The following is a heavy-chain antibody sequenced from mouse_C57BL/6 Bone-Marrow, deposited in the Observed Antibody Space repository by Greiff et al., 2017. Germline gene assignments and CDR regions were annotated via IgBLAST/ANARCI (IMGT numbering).Heavy chain of an antibody. V-gene: IGHV10-1*01. D-gene: IGHD4-1*01. J-gene: IGHJ2*01. CDR1: GFSFNTYA. CDR2: IRSKSNNYAT. Sequence: EVQVVESGGGLVQPKGSLKLSCAASGFSFNTYAMNWVRQAPGKGLEWVARIRSKSNNYATYYADSVKDRFTISRDDSESMLYLQMNNLKTEDTAMYYCVRHGGGTVSFDYWGQGTTLTVSS. CDR3: VRHGGGTVSFDY.